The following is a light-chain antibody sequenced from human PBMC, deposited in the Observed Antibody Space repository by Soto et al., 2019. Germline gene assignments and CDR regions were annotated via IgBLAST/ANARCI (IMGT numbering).Light chain of an antibody. CDR1: SSDVGGFNY. V-gene: IGLV2-14*03. CDR3: ASYTTSSTYV. CDR2: DVT. J-gene: IGLJ1*01. Sequence: QPALTQPASVSGSTGQSIAISCTGTSSDVGGFNYVSWYQQHPGKAPKLLIYDVTSRPSGVSDRFSGSKSANTASLTISGLQAEDEADYYCASYTTSSTYVFRTGTKVTVL.